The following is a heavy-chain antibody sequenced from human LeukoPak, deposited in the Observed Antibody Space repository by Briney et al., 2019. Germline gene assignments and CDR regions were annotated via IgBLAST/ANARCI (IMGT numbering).Heavy chain of an antibody. CDR1: GYSFSSYW. J-gene: IGHJ3*01. V-gene: IGHV5-51*01. D-gene: IGHD2-2*02. CDR2: IYPRDSRT. Sequence: GESLKISCKGSGYSFSSYWIAWVRQMPGKGLEWMGIIYPRDSRTTYSPSFQGQVTISVDKSISTAYLQWRSLRASDTATYFCAGHSFDTVDAFDVWGQGTIVTVSA. CDR3: AGHSFDTVDAFDV.